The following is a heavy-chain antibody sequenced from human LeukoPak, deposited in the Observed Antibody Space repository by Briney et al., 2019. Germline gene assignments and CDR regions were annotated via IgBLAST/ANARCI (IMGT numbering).Heavy chain of an antibody. V-gene: IGHV1-69*13. CDR1: GGTFSNYA. J-gene: IGHJ5*02. Sequence: SVKVSCKASGGTFSNYAITWVRQAPGQGLQWVGRVVPIFGTTSYAQNFQGRATVSADESTNTAYMELNNLQSEDTAVYYCARDQGMLATWGWFDPWGQGTLVTVSS. CDR3: ARDQGMLATWGWFDP. CDR2: VVPIFGTT. D-gene: IGHD5-12*01.